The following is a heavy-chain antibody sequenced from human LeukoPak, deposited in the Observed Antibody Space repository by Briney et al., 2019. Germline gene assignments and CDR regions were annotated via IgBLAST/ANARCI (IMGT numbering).Heavy chain of an antibody. V-gene: IGHV3-72*01. J-gene: IGHJ1*01. CDR1: GFDFGAHE. Sequence: GGSLSLSCAASGFDFGAHELDWIRQAPGKGLEWVGRIRNKAHTFSTQSAESLRGRFTVSTDDSKNSLSLQMNRLRSEDTGVYYCIRASEGYFQSWGQGTLVTVSS. D-gene: IGHD3-3*01. CDR3: IRASEGYFQS. CDR2: IRNKAHTFST.